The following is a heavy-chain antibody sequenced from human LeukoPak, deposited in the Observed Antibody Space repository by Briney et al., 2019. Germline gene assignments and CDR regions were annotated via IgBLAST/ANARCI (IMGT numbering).Heavy chain of an antibody. V-gene: IGHV4-34*01. D-gene: IGHD3-3*01. Sequence: SETLSLTCAVYGGSFSGYYWSWIRQPPGKGLEWIGEINHSGSTNYNPSLKSRVTISVDTSKNQFSLKLSSVTAADTAVYYCARGYYPDFRRMDYYYYGMDVWGQGTTVTVSS. CDR2: INHSGST. CDR1: GGSFSGYY. J-gene: IGHJ6*02. CDR3: ARGYYPDFRRMDYYYYGMDV.